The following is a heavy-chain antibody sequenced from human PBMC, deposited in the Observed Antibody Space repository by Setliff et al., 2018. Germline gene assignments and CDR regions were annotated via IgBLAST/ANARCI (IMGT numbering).Heavy chain of an antibody. Sequence: GASVKVSCKASGYTFISYGISWLRQAPGQGFEWMGWISTNNGKTEYSQKVQGRVTMTTDRSTSTIYMELRSLRSDDTAMYYCAREGVDSRSSTDYRYYMDVWGKGTTVTVSS. V-gene: IGHV1-18*01. CDR2: ISTNNGKT. CDR1: GYTFISYG. J-gene: IGHJ6*03. D-gene: IGHD3-22*01. CDR3: AREGVDSRSSTDYRYYMDV.